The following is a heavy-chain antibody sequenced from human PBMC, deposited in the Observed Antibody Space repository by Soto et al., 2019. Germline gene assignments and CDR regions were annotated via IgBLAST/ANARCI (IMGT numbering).Heavy chain of an antibody. Sequence: QVQLVQSGAEVKKPGSSVKVSCKASGGTFSSYAISWVRQAPGQGLEWMGGIIPIFGTANYAQQFQGRVTITADEATSTAYRELRSLRSEDTAVYYCARAIAGTTGGVYYYYGMDVWGQGTTVTGSS. CDR3: ARAIAGTTGGVYYYYGMDV. CDR2: IIPIFGTA. CDR1: GGTFSSYA. V-gene: IGHV1-69*01. D-gene: IGHD1-7*01. J-gene: IGHJ6*02.